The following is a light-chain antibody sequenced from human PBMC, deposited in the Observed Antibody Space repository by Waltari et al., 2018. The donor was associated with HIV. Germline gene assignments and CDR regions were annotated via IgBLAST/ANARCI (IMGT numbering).Light chain of an antibody. CDR2: SDD. CDR3: ATWDGSLNGVL. CDR1: KSTVGGSP. V-gene: IGLV1-44*01. Sequence: QSVLTQPPSASGTPGRRVTISCSGSKSTVGGSPVSWFQPLPRTAPKHSGTAPKLLIFSDDQRPSGVPDRFSGSKSGTSASLAISGLQSEDEADYYCATWDGSLNGVLFGGGTKLTVL. J-gene: IGLJ2*01.